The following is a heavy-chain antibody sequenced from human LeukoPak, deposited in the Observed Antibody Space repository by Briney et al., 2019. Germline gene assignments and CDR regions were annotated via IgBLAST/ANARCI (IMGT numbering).Heavy chain of an antibody. V-gene: IGHV3-23*01. CDR1: GFTLSNAW. CDR3: AKDLGKSTWRDSSSPAGY. CDR2: FTGAGVTT. D-gene: IGHD6-13*01. J-gene: IGHJ4*02. Sequence: GRTLRLSCAASGFTLSNAWMNCGCRAPGQGKGWGSGFTGAGVTTYYTDSARGRLTISRDNSQNTLYLQMQSLRAEDTAIYYCAKDLGKSTWRDSSSPAGYWGQGTLVTDSS.